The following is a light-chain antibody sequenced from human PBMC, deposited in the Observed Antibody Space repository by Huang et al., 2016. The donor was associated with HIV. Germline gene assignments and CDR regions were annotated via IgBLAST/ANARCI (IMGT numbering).Light chain of an antibody. V-gene: IGKV3-20*01. CDR2: AAS. Sequence: EIVLTQSPGTLSLSPGERATLSCRASQSVSSNYLAWYQQKPGQAPWLLIYAASSRATCIPDRFTGSGSRTDFTLTISRLEPEDFAVYYCQQYGSSPPWTFGQGTNVEIK. CDR1: QSVSSNY. CDR3: QQYGSSPPWT. J-gene: IGKJ1*01.